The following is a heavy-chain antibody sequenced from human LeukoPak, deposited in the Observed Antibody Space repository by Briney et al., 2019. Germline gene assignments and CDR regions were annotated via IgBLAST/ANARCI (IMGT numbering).Heavy chain of an antibody. CDR3: AILGSWSYSFDY. CDR2: ICHSGST. J-gene: IGHJ4*02. D-gene: IGHD1-26*01. CDR1: GYSISSGYY. Sequence: SETLSLTCTVSGYSISSGYYWGWIRQPPGEGLGWIGSICHSGSTYYDPSLKSRVTISVDTPKNQFSLQLNSVTPADTAVYYCAILGSWSYSFDYWGQGTLVTVFS. V-gene: IGHV4-38-2*02.